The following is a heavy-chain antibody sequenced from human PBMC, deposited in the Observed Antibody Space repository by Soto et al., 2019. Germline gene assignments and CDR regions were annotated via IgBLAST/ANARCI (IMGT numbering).Heavy chain of an antibody. CDR1: GGSISSYY. V-gene: IGHV4-59*12. CDR3: ARASSTRGYSYGYWFDP. Sequence: SETLSLTCTVSGGSISSYYWSWIRQPPGKGLEWIGYIYYSGRTNYNPSLKSRVTISVDTSKNQFSLKLSSVTAADTAVYYCARASSTRGYSYGYWFDPWGQGTLVTVSS. CDR2: IYYSGRT. D-gene: IGHD5-18*01. J-gene: IGHJ5*02.